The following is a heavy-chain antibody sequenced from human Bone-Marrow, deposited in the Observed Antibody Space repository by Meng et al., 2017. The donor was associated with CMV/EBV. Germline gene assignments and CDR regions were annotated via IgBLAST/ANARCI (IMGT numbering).Heavy chain of an antibody. CDR2: IRYVGSNK. J-gene: IGHJ6*02. Sequence: GESLKISCAASGFTFSSYGMHWVRQAPGKGLEWVAFIRYVGSNKYYADSVKGRFTISRDKSKNTLYLQMNSLRAEDTAVYYCAKDGSELELRGWGQGTTVTVSS. V-gene: IGHV3-30*02. CDR3: AKDGSELELRG. CDR1: GFTFSSYG. D-gene: IGHD1-7*01.